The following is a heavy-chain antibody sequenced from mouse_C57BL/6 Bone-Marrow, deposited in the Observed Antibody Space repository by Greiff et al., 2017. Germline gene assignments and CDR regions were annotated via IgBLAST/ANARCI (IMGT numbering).Heavy chain of an antibody. D-gene: IGHD1-1*01. V-gene: IGHV14-4*01. CDR1: GFNIKDDY. J-gene: IGHJ4*01. CDR3: TDYYYGSSYGAMDY. CDR2: IDPENGDT. Sequence: VQLQQSGAELVRPGASVKLSCTASGFNIKDDYMHWVKQRPEQGLEWIGWIDPENGDTEYASKFQGKATITADPSSNTAYLQLSSLTSEDTAVYYCTDYYYGSSYGAMDYWGQGTSVTVSS.